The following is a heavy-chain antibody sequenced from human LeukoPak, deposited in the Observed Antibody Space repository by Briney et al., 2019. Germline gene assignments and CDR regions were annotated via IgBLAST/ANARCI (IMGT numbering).Heavy chain of an antibody. CDR3: AKDPSYTAAGIDY. CDR1: GFTFSTYG. J-gene: IGHJ4*02. V-gene: IGHV3-30*02. Sequence: GGSLRLSCAASGFTFSTYGMHWVRQAPGKGLEWVAAIIYDGSNKYYADSVKGRFTISRDNSKNTLDLQMSSLRAEDTAVYYCAKDPSYTAAGIDYWGQGTLVTVSS. D-gene: IGHD6-13*01. CDR2: IIYDGSNK.